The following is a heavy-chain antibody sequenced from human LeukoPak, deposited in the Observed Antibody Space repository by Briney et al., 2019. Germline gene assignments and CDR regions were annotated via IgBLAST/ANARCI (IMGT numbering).Heavy chain of an antibody. CDR2: IYTSGST. D-gene: IGHD3-10*01. V-gene: IGHV4-4*07. CDR3: ARVPGATANWYFDL. J-gene: IGHJ2*01. Sequence: SETLSLNCTISGGSITSFQWSLIRPPARQGLPWLGRIYTSGSTNYNPSLKSRVTMSVDTSKNQFSLKLSSVTAADTAVYYCARVPGATANWYFDLWGRGTLVTVSS. CDR1: GGSITSFQ.